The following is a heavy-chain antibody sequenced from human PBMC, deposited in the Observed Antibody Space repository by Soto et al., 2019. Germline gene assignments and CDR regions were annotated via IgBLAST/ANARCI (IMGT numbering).Heavy chain of an antibody. CDR2: ISYDGTNT. Sequence: QVQLVESGGGVVQPGRSLRLSCAASGSAFSGYSMHWVRQAPGKGLEWVAIISYDGTNTYYADSVRGRFTVSRDNSRNTLNLQMNSLRVEDTAVYDCATSCPHLDNWGQGTLVTVSS. J-gene: IGHJ4*02. CDR3: ATSCPHLDN. V-gene: IGHV3-30-3*01. CDR1: GSAFSGYS.